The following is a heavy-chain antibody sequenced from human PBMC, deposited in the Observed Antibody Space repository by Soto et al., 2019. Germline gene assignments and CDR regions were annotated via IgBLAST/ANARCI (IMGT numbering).Heavy chain of an antibody. V-gene: IGHV1-18*01. Sequence: GASVKVSCKASGYTFTSYGIIWVRQAPGQGLEWMGWISAYNGNTNYAQKLQGRVTMTTDTSTSTAYMELRSLRSDDTAVYYCARTLTPNSGSYDWGLGDGYWGQGTLVTVSS. CDR2: ISAYNGNT. CDR3: ARTLTPNSGSYDWGLGDGY. D-gene: IGHD1-26*01. J-gene: IGHJ4*02. CDR1: GYTFTSYG.